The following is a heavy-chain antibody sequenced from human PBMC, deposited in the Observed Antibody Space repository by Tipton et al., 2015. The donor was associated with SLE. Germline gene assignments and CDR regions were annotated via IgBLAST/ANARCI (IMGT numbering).Heavy chain of an antibody. CDR3: ARDPFQTGKDDALDI. D-gene: IGHD3-9*01. V-gene: IGHV3-11*01. CDR2: ISSTGHTI. Sequence: SLRLSCAASGFTFSDYYMTWIRQAPGKGLEWISYISSTGHTISYADSVKGRFTISRDNALNSLYLQMNSLRVEDTAVYFCARDPFQTGKDDALDIWGQGTVVTVSS. CDR1: GFTFSDYY. J-gene: IGHJ3*02.